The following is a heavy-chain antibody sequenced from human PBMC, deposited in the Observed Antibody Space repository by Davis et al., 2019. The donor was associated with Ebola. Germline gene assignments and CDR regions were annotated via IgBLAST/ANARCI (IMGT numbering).Heavy chain of an antibody. CDR1: GYRFTSYW. J-gene: IGHJ4*02. CDR3: ARRGPNYGDYVDY. CDR2: IYPGDSDT. D-gene: IGHD4-17*01. V-gene: IGHV5-51*01. Sequence: TVSCKGSGYRFTSYWIGWVRQMPGKGLEWMGIIYPGDSDTRYNPSFQGQVTISADRSINTAYLQWSSLKASDTAMHYCARRGPNYGDYVDYWGQGTLVTVSS.